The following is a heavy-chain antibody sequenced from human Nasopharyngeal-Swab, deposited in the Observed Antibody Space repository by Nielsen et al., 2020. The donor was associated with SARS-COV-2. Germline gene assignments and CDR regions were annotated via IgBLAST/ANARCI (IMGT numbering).Heavy chain of an antibody. CDR1: GGTFSSYA. V-gene: IGHV1-69*13. CDR3: ARGGYSYGYSQWNDAFDI. CDR2: IIPIFGTA. D-gene: IGHD5-18*01. J-gene: IGHJ3*02. Sequence: SVKVSCKASGGTFSSYAISWVRQAPGQGLEWMGGIIPIFGTANHAQKFQGRVTITADESTSTAYMELSSLRSEDTAVYYCARGGYSYGYSQWNDAFDIWGQGTRVTVSS.